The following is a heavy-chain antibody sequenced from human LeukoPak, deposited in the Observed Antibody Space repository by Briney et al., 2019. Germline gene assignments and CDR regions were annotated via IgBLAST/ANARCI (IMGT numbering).Heavy chain of an antibody. Sequence: GRSLRLSCAASGFTFSSYAMHWVRQAPGKGLEWVAIIGSGGRKAYYAESVKGRFSISRDNSKNTVDLQMNSLRSEDTALYYCAKDRSQEAIYKGALDVWGQGTTVIVSS. D-gene: IGHD1-1*01. V-gene: IGHV3-30*04. J-gene: IGHJ6*02. CDR2: IGSGGRKA. CDR1: GFTFSSYA. CDR3: AKDRSQEAIYKGALDV.